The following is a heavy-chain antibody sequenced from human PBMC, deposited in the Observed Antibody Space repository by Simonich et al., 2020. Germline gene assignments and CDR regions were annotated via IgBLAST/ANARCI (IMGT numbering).Heavy chain of an antibody. Sequence: EVQLVESGGGLVKPGGPLRLSCAASGFTFSSYSMNWVRQAPGKGLEWVSSISSSISYIYYADSVKGRFTISRDNAKNSLYLQMNSRRAEDTAVYYCARWIAVAGTGAYGMDVWGQGTTVTVSS. CDR2: ISSSISYI. D-gene: IGHD6-19*01. CDR3: ARWIAVAGTGAYGMDV. J-gene: IGHJ6*02. V-gene: IGHV3-21*01. CDR1: GFTFSSYS.